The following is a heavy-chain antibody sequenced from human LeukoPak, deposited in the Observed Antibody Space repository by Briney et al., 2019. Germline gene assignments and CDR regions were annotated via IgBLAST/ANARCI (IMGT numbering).Heavy chain of an antibody. CDR2: TWYDGSNK. V-gene: IGHV3-33*01. CDR1: GFTFSSYG. Sequence: TGGSLRLSCAASGFTFSSYGMHWVRQAPGKGLEWVAVTWYDGSNKYYADSVKGRFTISRDNSKNTLYLQMNSPRAEDTAVYYCARDYGDYSGKDYWGQGTLVTVSS. CDR3: ARDYGDYSGKDY. J-gene: IGHJ4*02. D-gene: IGHD4-17*01.